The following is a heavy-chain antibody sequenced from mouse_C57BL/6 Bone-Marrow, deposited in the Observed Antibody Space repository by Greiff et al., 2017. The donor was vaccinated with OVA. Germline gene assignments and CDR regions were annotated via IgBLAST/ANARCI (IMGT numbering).Heavy chain of an antibody. J-gene: IGHJ1*03. Sequence: QVQLKQPGTELVKPGASVKLSCKASGYTFTSYWMHWVKQRPGQGLEWIGNINPSNGGTNYNEKFKSKATLTVDKSSSTAYMQLSSLTSEDSAVYYCARGGDYGYGLWYFDVWGTGTTVTVSS. D-gene: IGHD2-2*01. CDR3: ARGGDYGYGLWYFDV. V-gene: IGHV1-53*01. CDR1: GYTFTSYW. CDR2: INPSNGGT.